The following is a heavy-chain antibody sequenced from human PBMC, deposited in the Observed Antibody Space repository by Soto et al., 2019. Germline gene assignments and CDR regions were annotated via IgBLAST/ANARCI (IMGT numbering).Heavy chain of an antibody. CDR1: GGTFSSYA. CDR2: IIPIFGTA. V-gene: IGHV1-69*13. Sequence: SVKVSCKASGGTFSSYAISWVRQAPGQGLEWMRGIIPIFGTANYAQKFQGRVTITADESTSTAYMELSSLRSEVTAVYYCARGVVPAALGPFDIWGQGTMVTVSS. D-gene: IGHD2-2*01. CDR3: ARGVVPAALGPFDI. J-gene: IGHJ3*02.